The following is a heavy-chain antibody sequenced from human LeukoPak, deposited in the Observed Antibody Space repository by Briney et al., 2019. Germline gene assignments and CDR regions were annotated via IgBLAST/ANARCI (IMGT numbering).Heavy chain of an antibody. CDR1: GFTFSNSW. CDR3: ATAPAAADSC. D-gene: IGHD6-13*01. V-gene: IGHV3-7*01. CDR2: INRDGSKK. Sequence: GGSLRLSCAASGFTFSNSWMTWVRQAPGKGLEWVANINRDGSKKTYVDSVKGRFTISRDNAKNSVYLQMSSLRGEDTAVYYCATAPAAADSCWGQGTLVAVSS. J-gene: IGHJ4*02.